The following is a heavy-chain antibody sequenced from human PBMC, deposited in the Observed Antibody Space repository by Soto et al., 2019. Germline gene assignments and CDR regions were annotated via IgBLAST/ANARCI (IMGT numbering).Heavy chain of an antibody. CDR1: GFTCSSYE. CDR2: ISSSGSTI. V-gene: IGHV3-48*03. D-gene: IGHD6-13*01. Sequence: GWSLRLSCATSGFTCSSYEMNCVRQAPGKGLEWVSYISSSGSTIYYADSVQGRFTISRDNAKNSLYLQMDSLRAEDTAVYYCARDQEAGAVFPTCDVMDVWGHGPTVTVSS. CDR3: ARDQEAGAVFPTCDVMDV. J-gene: IGHJ6*02.